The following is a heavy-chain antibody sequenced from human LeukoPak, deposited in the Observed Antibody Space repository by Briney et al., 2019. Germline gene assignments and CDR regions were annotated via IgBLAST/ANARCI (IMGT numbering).Heavy chain of an antibody. J-gene: IGHJ6*02. CDR2: IYYSGST. Sequence: SQTLSLTCTVSGGSISSGDYYWSWIRQPPGKGLEWIGYIYYSGSTYYNPSLKSRVTISVDTSKNQFSLKLSSVTAADTAVSYGARDAAYGMDVWGQGTTVTVCS. D-gene: IGHD6-25*01. V-gene: IGHV4-30-4*01. CDR3: ARDAAYGMDV. CDR1: GGSISSGDYY.